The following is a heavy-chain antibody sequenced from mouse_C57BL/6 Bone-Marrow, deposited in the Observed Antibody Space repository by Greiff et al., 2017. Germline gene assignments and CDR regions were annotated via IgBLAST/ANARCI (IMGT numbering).Heavy chain of an antibody. D-gene: IGHD1-1*01. CDR3: ASYGSSLYYFDY. CDR2: IYPRSGNT. V-gene: IGHV1-81*01. Sequence: VQLQQSGAELARPGASVKLSCKASGYTFTSYGISWVKQRTGQGLEWIGEIYPRSGNTYYNEKFKGKATLTADKSSSTAYMELRRLTSEDAAVYVCASYGSSLYYFDYWGQGTTLTVSS. J-gene: IGHJ2*01. CDR1: GYTFTSYG.